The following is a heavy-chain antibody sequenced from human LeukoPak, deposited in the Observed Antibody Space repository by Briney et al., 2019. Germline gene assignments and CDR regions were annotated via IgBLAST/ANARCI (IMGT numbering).Heavy chain of an antibody. CDR1: VGSFSRYY. CDR2: INHSGST. Sequence: RSETLSLTCAVYVGSFSRYYWSGMRQPPWKGGDGMGEINHSGSTNYNPSLTSRVTISVDTSKNQFSLKLTSVTGADTAVYYCARLSQKLSYWGQGTLVTVSS. CDR3: ARLSQKLSY. J-gene: IGHJ4*02. D-gene: IGHD3-16*02. V-gene: IGHV4-34*01.